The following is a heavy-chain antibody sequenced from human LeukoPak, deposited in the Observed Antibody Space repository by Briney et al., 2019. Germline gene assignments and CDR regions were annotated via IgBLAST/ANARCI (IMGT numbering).Heavy chain of an antibody. J-gene: IGHJ6*03. CDR3: ARGGPSTTVTTSYSFFYMDV. CDR1: GFTVSSKY. CDR2: IYSDGYT. D-gene: IGHD4-17*01. V-gene: IGHV3-53*01. Sequence: GGSLRLSCAASGFTVSSKYMSWVRQAPRKGVEWVSVIYSDGYTYYAESVKGRFTISRDNFKNTMYVQMNSLRAEDTAVYYCARGGPSTTVTTSYSFFYMDVWGKGTTVTVSS.